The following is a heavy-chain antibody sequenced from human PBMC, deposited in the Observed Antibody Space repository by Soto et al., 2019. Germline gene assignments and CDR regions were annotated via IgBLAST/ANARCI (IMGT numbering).Heavy chain of an antibody. Sequence: GASVKVSCKASGYTFTSYGISWVRQAPGQGLEWMGWISAYNGNTNYAQKLQGRVTMTTDTSTSTAYMELRSLRSDDTAVYYCARAVMDYYDSSGYWGIWFDPWGQGTLVTVSS. CDR1: GYTFTSYG. V-gene: IGHV1-18*04. J-gene: IGHJ5*02. D-gene: IGHD3-22*01. CDR2: ISAYNGNT. CDR3: ARAVMDYYDSSGYWGIWFDP.